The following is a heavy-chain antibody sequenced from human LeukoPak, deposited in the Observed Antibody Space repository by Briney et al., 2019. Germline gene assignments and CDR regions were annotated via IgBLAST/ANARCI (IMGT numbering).Heavy chain of an antibody. J-gene: IGHJ4*02. D-gene: IGHD6-13*01. Sequence: GASVKVSCKASGYTFTGYFMHWVRQAPGQGLERMGRINPNSGGTNYAQKFQGRVTMTRDTSISTAYMELSSLRSEDTAVYYCARCHPKQQLPYFDYWGQGSLVTVSS. CDR3: ARCHPKQQLPYFDY. CDR2: INPNSGGT. V-gene: IGHV1-2*06. CDR1: GYTFTGYF.